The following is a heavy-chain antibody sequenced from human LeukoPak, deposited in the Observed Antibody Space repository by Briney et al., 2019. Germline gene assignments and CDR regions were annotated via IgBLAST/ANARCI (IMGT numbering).Heavy chain of an antibody. CDR3: AKDMFEVDSSFDY. CDR2: ISWNSGSI. J-gene: IGHJ4*02. V-gene: IGHV3-9*01. Sequence: PGGSLRLSCAASGFTFDDYAMHWVRQAPGKGLEWVSGISWNSGSIGYADSVKGRFTISRDNAKNSLYLQMNSLRAEDTALYYCAKDMFEVDSSFDYWGQGTLVTVSS. CDR1: GFTFDDYA. D-gene: IGHD2-21*01.